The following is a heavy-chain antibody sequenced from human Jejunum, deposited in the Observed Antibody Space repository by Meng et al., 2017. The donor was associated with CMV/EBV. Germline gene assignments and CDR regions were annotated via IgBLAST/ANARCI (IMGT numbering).Heavy chain of an antibody. CDR2: IQGGNTNT. V-gene: IGHV3-23*03. Sequence: RFAMSWVRQDPGKGLEWVSTIQGGNTNTYYADSVKGRFTISRDNSGNALFLQMNSLRAEDTAVYYCARYYDFWGGSANVYYFDYWGQGTRVTVSS. D-gene: IGHD3-3*01. CDR1: RFA. J-gene: IGHJ4*02. CDR3: ARYYDFWGGSANVYYFDY.